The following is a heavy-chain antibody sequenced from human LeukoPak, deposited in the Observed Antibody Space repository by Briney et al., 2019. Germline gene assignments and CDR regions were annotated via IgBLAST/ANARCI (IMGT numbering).Heavy chain of an antibody. J-gene: IGHJ4*02. Sequence: GGSLRFSCAASGFTFSNAWMSWVRQAPGKGLEWVGRIKSKTDGGTTDYAAPVKGRFTISRDDSKNTLYLQMNSLRGEDTAVYYCAKDREGTIADYFDYWGQGTLVTVSS. CDR2: IKSKTDGGTT. CDR3: AKDREGTIADYFDY. V-gene: IGHV3-15*01. CDR1: GFTFSNAW. D-gene: IGHD1-7*01.